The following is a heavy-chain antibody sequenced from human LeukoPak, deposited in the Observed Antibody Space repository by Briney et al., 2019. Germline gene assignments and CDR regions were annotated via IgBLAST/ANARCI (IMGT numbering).Heavy chain of an antibody. CDR3: ARSREFDS. Sequence: PGRSLRLSCAASGFTFSDYAMHWVCQGPGKGLERVSHISVGSGNNMYYADSVKGRFTISRDNAKNSLFLQMNSLRDEDTAIYYCARSREFDSWGQGTLVTVSS. CDR2: ISVGSGNNM. V-gene: IGHV3-48*02. CDR1: GFTFSDYA. J-gene: IGHJ4*02.